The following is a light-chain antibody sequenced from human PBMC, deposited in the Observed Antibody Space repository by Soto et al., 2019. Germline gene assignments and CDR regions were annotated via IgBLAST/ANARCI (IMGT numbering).Light chain of an antibody. Sequence: QSALTQPASVSGSPGQSITISCTGTSSDVGNYNYVSWYQQHPGKAPKLMIYEVTDRPSGVSNRFSGSKSGNTASLTISGLQAEDEADYYCSSCTRSSTWVFGGGTKLTVL. CDR2: EVT. J-gene: IGLJ3*02. CDR3: SSCTRSSTWV. CDR1: SSDVGNYNY. V-gene: IGLV2-14*01.